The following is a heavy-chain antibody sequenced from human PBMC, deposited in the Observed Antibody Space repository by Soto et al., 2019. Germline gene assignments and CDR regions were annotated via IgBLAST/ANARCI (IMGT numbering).Heavy chain of an antibody. D-gene: IGHD3-16*01. CDR3: AKDLFAPQRQDYIWGSLHY. Sequence: PGGSLRLSCAASGFTFSSYGMHWVRQAPGKGLGRVAVISYDGSNKYYADSVKGRFTISRDNSKNTLYLQMNSLRAEDTAVYYCAKDLFAPQRQDYIWGSLHYWGQGTLVTVSS. CDR1: GFTFSSYG. V-gene: IGHV3-30*18. CDR2: ISYDGSNK. J-gene: IGHJ4*02.